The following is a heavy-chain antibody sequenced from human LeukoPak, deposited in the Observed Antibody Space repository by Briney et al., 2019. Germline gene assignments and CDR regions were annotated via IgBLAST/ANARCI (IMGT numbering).Heavy chain of an antibody. Sequence: GGSLRLSCAASGFTFSSYSMNWVRQAPGKGLEWVSSISSTSSYKYYADSVKGRFTISRDNAKNSLYLQMNSLRAEDMALYYCAKGGGGRLIYYYYMDVWGKGTTVTVSS. CDR2: ISSTSSYK. V-gene: IGHV3-21*04. J-gene: IGHJ6*03. CDR3: AKGGGGRLIYYYYMDV. D-gene: IGHD3-16*01. CDR1: GFTFSSYS.